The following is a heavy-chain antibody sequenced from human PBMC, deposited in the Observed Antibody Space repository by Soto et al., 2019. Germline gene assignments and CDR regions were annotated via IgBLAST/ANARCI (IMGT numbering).Heavy chain of an antibody. CDR2: LSDSGGSI. V-gene: IGHV3-23*01. CDR3: AKVSSSGYAGFFDL. Sequence: GGSLRLSCTASGFTFSRHAMTWVRQAPGRGLEWVSGLSDSGGSIYYADSVKGRFTISRDNSMNTLYLQMNTLRAEDTAIYYCAKVSSSGYAGFFDLWGQGTLVTVSS. D-gene: IGHD6-13*01. J-gene: IGHJ4*02. CDR1: GFTFSRHA.